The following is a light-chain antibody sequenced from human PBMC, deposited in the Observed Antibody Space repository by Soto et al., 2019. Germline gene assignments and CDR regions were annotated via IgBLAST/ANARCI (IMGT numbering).Light chain of an antibody. Sequence: QSVLSQPPSASGTPGQRVTISCSGSNSNIGNNYVYWYQQLPGTAPKLLIYRNNQRPSGVPDRISGSKSGTSASLAISGLRSEDEADYYCCSYAGSYPYVFGTGTKVTVL. CDR3: CSYAGSYPYV. CDR1: NSNIGNNY. V-gene: IGLV1-47*01. J-gene: IGLJ1*01. CDR2: RNN.